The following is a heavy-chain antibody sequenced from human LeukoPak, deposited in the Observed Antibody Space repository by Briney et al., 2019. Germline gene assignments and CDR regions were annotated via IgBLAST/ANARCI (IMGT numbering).Heavy chain of an antibody. Sequence: PGGSLRLSCAASGFTFSSYSMNWVRQAPGKGLEWVSSISSSSSYIYYADSVKGRFTISRDNTKNSLYLQMNSLRAEDTAVCYCAREGYDSSGYIDYWGQGTLVTVSS. CDR3: AREGYDSSGYIDY. V-gene: IGHV3-21*01. CDR1: GFTFSSYS. J-gene: IGHJ4*02. D-gene: IGHD3-22*01. CDR2: ISSSSSYI.